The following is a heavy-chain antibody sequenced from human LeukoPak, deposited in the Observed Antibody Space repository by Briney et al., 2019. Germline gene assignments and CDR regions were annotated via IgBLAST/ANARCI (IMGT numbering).Heavy chain of an antibody. D-gene: IGHD2-2*02. V-gene: IGHV1-24*01. J-gene: IGHJ5*02. CDR2: FDPEDGET. Sequence: ASVKVSCKVSGYTLTELSMHWVRQAPGKGLEWMGGFDPEDGETIYAQKFQGRVTMTEDTSTDTAYMELSSLRSEDTAVYYCATALYCSSTSCYTEVYWFDPWGQGTLVTASS. CDR3: ATALYCSSTSCYTEVYWFDP. CDR1: GYTLTELS.